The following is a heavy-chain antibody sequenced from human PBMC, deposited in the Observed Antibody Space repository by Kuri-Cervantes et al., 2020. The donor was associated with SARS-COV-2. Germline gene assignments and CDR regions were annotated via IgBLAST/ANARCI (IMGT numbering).Heavy chain of an antibody. D-gene: IGHD3-9*01. J-gene: IGHJ5*02. CDR2: ISWNSGSI. V-gene: IGHV3-9*03. CDR1: GFTFDDYA. CDR3: AKGSVAGLLTVTNWFDP. Sequence: GGSLRLSYAASGFTFDDYAMHWVRQAPGKGLEWVSGISWNSGSIGYADSVKGRFTISRDNAKNSLYLQMNSLRAEDMALYYCAKGSVAGLLTVTNWFDPWGQGTLVTVSS.